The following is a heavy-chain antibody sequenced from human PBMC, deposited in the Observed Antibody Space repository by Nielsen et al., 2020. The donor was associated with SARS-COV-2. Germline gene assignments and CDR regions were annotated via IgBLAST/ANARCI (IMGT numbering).Heavy chain of an antibody. Sequence: SETLSLTCTVSGGSISSSSYYWGWIRQPPGKGLEWIGSIYYSGSTYYNPSLKSRVTISVDTSKNQFSLKLSSVTAADTAVYYCASAWGGSSLPFNYYYYGMDVWGQGTTVTVSS. CDR1: GGSISSSSYY. CDR3: ASAWGGSSLPFNYYYYGMDV. V-gene: IGHV4-39*01. CDR2: IYYSGST. D-gene: IGHD6-6*01. J-gene: IGHJ6*02.